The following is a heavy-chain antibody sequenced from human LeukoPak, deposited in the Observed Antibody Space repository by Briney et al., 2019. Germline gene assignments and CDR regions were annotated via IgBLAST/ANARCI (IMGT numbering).Heavy chain of an antibody. CDR3: ASLYYGDPNFDH. J-gene: IGHJ4*02. CDR1: GFTFSDYY. D-gene: IGHD4-17*01. Sequence: GGSLRLSCAASGFTFSDYYMSWIRQAPGKGLECVSYISTSGSTIYYADSVKGRFTISRDNAKNSLYLQMNSLRAEDTAVYYCASLYYGDPNFDHWGQGTLVTVSS. V-gene: IGHV3-11*01. CDR2: ISTSGSTI.